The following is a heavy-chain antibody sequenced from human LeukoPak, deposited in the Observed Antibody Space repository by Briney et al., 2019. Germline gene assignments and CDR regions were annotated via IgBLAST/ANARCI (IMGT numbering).Heavy chain of an antibody. V-gene: IGHV4-30-4*01. J-gene: IGHJ3*02. CDR1: GGSISSGDYY. CDR2: IYYSGST. D-gene: IGHD6-13*01. Sequence: SETLSLTCTVSGGSISSGDYYWSWIRQPPGKGLEWIGYIYYSGSTYYNPSLKSRVTISVDTSKNQFSLKLSSVTAADTAVYYCARGYPFDIAAAGSDAFDIWGQGTMVTVSS. CDR3: ARGYPFDIAAAGSDAFDI.